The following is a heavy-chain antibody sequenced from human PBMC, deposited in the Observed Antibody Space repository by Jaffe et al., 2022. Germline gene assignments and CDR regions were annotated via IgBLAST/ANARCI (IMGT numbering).Heavy chain of an antibody. Sequence: QVQLQESGPGLVKPSGTLSLTCAVSGGSISSSNWWSWVRQPPGKGLEWIGEIYHSGSTNYNPSLKSRVTISVDKSKNQFSLKLSSVTAADTAVYYCARKAGGSGSYPSSNWFDPWGQGTLVTVSS. J-gene: IGHJ5*02. V-gene: IGHV4-4*02. CDR2: IYHSGST. D-gene: IGHD3-10*01. CDR1: GGSISSSNW. CDR3: ARKAGGSGSYPSSNWFDP.